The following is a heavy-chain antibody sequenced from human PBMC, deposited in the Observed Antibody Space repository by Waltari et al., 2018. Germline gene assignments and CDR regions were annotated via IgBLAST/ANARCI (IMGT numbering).Heavy chain of an antibody. V-gene: IGHV4-39*02. D-gene: IGHD4-17*01. J-gene: IGHJ4*02. CDR3: VRDFGDHRTDY. CDR2: IVYSGNT. Sequence: QLQLQESGSGLVKSSETLSLTCTVSGGSISSSGYYWGWIRQPPGKGLGWCGTIVYSGNTSYNPSLNSRVTISVDTSKGQFSLKLNSVTAADTAVYYCVRDFGDHRTDYWGQGTLVTVSS. CDR1: GGSISSSGYY.